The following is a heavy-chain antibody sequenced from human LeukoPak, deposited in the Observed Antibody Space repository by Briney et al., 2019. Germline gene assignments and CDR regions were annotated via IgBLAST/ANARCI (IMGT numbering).Heavy chain of an antibody. Sequence: PSETLSLTCIVSGGSISSSIYYWAWVRQPPGKGLEWIGTVFYNGATQYSPSLRSRVTISVDKSKNQFSLKLSSVTAADTAVYYCASTGIWFGASSRYFDYWGQGTLVTVSS. CDR1: GGSISSSIYY. CDR2: VFYNGAT. CDR3: ASTGIWFGASSRYFDY. V-gene: IGHV4-39*07. D-gene: IGHD3-10*01. J-gene: IGHJ4*02.